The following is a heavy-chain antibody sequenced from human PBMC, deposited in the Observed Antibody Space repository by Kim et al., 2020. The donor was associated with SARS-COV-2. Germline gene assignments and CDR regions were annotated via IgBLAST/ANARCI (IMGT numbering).Heavy chain of an antibody. CDR1: VFTFTSRA. CDR3: AKDHPSNGWPAFDS. Sequence: GGSLRLSCVASVFTFTSRAMSWVRQSPVKGLEWVASINNGGNPYYANSVKGRFTISRDITKDTLYLQMNSLRADDTALYYCAKDHPSNGWPAFDSWGQGTLVTVSS. D-gene: IGHD6-19*01. V-gene: IGHV3-23*01. J-gene: IGHJ4*02. CDR2: INNGGNP.